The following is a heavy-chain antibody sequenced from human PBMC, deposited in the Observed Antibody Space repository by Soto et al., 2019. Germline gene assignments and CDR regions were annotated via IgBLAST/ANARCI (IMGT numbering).Heavy chain of an antibody. V-gene: IGHV2-5*02. CDR3: AHVGRLEQGLYLLDH. CDR2: IYWDDDK. Sequence: QITLKESGTSLVKPTQTLTLTCTFSGFSLTTTGVCLVWIRQPPGKALEWLALIYWDDDKHYSPSLWSRLTVSKDTTKNLVVLTLTIVVTADTGTYSWAHVGRLEQGLYLLDHWGQGTVVTVSS. J-gene: IGHJ5*02. CDR1: GFSLTTTGVC. D-gene: IGHD6-19*01.